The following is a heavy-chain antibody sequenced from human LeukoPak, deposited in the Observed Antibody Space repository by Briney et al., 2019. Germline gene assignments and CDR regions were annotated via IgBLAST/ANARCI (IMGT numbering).Heavy chain of an antibody. J-gene: IGHJ5*02. V-gene: IGHV3-74*01. CDR3: ARDGVTMVRGCWFDP. CDR1: AFTFSSYW. CDR2: INSDGSST. D-gene: IGHD3-10*01. Sequence: GGTLSFSCAASAFTFSSYWMHWVAQAPGKGLVWVSRINSDGSSTSSADSVKGRSTISKDNAKNTLYLQMNSLRAEDTAVYYCARDGVTMVRGCWFDPWGQGTLVTVSS.